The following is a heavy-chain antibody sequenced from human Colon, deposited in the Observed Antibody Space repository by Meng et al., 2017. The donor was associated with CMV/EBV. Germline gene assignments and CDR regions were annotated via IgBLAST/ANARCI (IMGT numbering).Heavy chain of an antibody. CDR2: IKSKTDGGTT. Sequence: NAWLGWGRQAPRKGLEWVGRIKSKTDGGTTDYAAPVKGRFTISRDGSKNTLYLQMNSLKTEDTAVYYCTTDSLWGYYYDSSGYYRVDYWGQGTLVTVSS. CDR1: NAW. D-gene: IGHD3-22*01. J-gene: IGHJ4*02. V-gene: IGHV3-15*01. CDR3: TTDSLWGYYYDSSGYYRVDY.